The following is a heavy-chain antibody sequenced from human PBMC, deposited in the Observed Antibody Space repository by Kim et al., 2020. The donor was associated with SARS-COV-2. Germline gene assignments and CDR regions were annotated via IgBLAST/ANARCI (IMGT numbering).Heavy chain of an antibody. Sequence: TKDNPTLQRRVTITLDTSKNQFSLKLRSVTVADTAVYYCARDVAAGSHFDLWGRGALVTVSS. V-gene: IGHV4-34*01. CDR3: ARDVAAGSHFDL. D-gene: IGHD3-10*01. J-gene: IGHJ2*01. CDR2: T.